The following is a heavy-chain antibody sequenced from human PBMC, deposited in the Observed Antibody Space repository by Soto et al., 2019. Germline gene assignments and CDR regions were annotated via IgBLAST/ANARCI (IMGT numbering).Heavy chain of an antibody. Sequence: EVQLVESGGGLVKPGGSLRLSCAASGFTFSSYSMNWVRQAPGKGLEWVSSISSSSSYIYYADSVKGRFTISRDNAKNSLCLQMNSLRAEDTAVYYCAREGVMVSWRAYYCYMDVWGEGTTVTVSS. CDR2: ISSSSSYI. D-gene: IGHD3-16*02. CDR1: GFTFSSYS. CDR3: AREGVMVSWRAYYCYMDV. J-gene: IGHJ6*03. V-gene: IGHV3-21*01.